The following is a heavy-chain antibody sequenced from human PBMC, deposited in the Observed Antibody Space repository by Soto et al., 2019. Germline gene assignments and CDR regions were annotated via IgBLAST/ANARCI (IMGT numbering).Heavy chain of an antibody. J-gene: IGHJ5*02. CDR2: INAHSGGT. V-gene: IGHV1-2*02. CDR1: GFSFTGYY. CDR3: AKDLTRQLAYWLDP. D-gene: IGHD6-6*01. Sequence: ASVKVSCKASGFSFTGYYIHWLRQAPGQGLEWMGWINAHSGGTEYAQKFQGRVTLTRDTSIATAYLTLTSLTSDDTALYYCAKDLTRQLAYWLDPWGQGTQVPSPQ.